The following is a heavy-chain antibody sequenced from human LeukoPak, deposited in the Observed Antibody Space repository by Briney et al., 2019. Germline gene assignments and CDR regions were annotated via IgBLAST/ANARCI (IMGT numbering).Heavy chain of an antibody. V-gene: IGHV1-3*01. CDR1: GYTFTSYA. CDR2: INAGNGNT. Sequence: ASVKVSCKASGYTFTSYAMHWVRQAPGQRLEWMGWINAGNGNTKYSQKFQGRVTITRDTSASTAYMELSSLRSEDTAVYYCARAGDYYYDSSGAYIDYWGQGTLVTVSS. CDR3: ARAGDYYYDSSGAYIDY. J-gene: IGHJ4*02. D-gene: IGHD3-22*01.